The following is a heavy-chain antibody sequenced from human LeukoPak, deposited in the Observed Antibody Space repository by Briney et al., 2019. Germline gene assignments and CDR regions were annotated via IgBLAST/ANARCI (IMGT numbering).Heavy chain of an antibody. V-gene: IGHV3-48*01. Sequence: PGGSLRLSCEASGFIFSTYGMAWVRQAPGKGLEWISYISSNSRTTAYADSVRGRFTISRDNAKNSLSLQINRLRADDTGVYYCARGPHDDATGYSVSWGQGTQVTVSS. CDR1: GFIFSTYG. CDR3: ARGPHDDATGYSVS. D-gene: IGHD3-9*01. CDR2: ISSNSRTT. J-gene: IGHJ5*02.